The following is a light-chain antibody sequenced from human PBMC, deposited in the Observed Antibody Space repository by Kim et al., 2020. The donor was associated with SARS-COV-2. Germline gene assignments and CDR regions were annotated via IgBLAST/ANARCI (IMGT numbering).Light chain of an antibody. CDR2: GAS. Sequence: LSPVERGALSCSAGKSVSSNYLSWYQQQPGQAPRLLIYGASSRATGIPDRFSGGGSGTDFTLTISRLEAEDFAVYYCQQYGDSPYTFGQGTKLEI. CDR1: KSVSSNY. CDR3: QQYGDSPYT. V-gene: IGKV3-20*01. J-gene: IGKJ2*01.